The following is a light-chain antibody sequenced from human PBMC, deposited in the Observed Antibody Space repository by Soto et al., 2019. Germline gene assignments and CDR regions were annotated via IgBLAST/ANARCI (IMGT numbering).Light chain of an antibody. Sequence: EIVLTQSPATLSLSPGERATLSCGASQSVSSTSLAWYQQKPGLPPKLIIYGASRRATGIPDRFSGSGSGTVVILTITTLEPEDFAMYYCQQRKTFGQGSKVEIK. J-gene: IGKJ1*01. V-gene: IGKV3D-20*01. CDR1: QSVSSTS. CDR3: QQRKT. CDR2: GAS.